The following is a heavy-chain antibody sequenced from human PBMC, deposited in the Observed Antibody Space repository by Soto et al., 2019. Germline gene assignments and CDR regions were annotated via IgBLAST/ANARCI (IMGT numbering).Heavy chain of an antibody. CDR1: GGSISSYY. V-gene: IGHV4-59*01. CDR3: ARRYYGSGSYGHYYYYGMDV. J-gene: IGHJ6*04. Sequence: SETRSLTCTVSGGSISSYYGSLIRQPPGKGLDWIGYIYYSGSTNYNPSLTSRVTISVYTSNNQFSLELSSVTAADTAVYYCARRYYGSGSYGHYYYYGMDVWGKGTTVTVSS. CDR2: IYYSGST. D-gene: IGHD3-10*01.